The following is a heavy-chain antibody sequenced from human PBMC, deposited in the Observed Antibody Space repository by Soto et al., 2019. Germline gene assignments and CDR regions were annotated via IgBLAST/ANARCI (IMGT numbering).Heavy chain of an antibody. CDR2: IYYSGST. J-gene: IGHJ4*02. CDR1: GGSLRSGWYY. V-gene: IGHV4-31*03. Sequence: SAILSLTCTVSGGSLRSGWYYLSWIRQHPGKGLEWIGYIYYSGSTYYNPSLKSRVTISVDTSKNQFSLKLSSVTAADTAVYYCALQRESYYLDYWGQGNLVTVSS. CDR3: ALQRESYYLDY.